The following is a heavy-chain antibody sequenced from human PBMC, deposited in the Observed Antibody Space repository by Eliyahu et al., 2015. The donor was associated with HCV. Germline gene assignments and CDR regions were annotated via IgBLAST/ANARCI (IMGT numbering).Heavy chain of an antibody. V-gene: IGHV3-33*01. CDR2: IWYDGSNK. D-gene: IGHD3-9*01. CDR1: GFTFSSYG. J-gene: IGHJ4*02. CDR3: ARNPQDYDILTGVD. Sequence: QVQLVESGGGVVQPGRSLRLSCAASGFTFSSYGMHWVRQAPGKGLEWVAVIWYDGSNKYYADSVKGRFTISRDNSKNTLYLQMNSLRAEDTAVYYCARNPQDYDILTGVDWGQGTLVTVSS.